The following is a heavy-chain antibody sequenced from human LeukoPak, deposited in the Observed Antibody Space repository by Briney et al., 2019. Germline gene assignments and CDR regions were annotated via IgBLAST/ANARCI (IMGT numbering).Heavy chain of an antibody. V-gene: IGHV3-21*01. CDR2: ISSSSSYM. D-gene: IGHD6-13*01. CDR3: ALSRIAACFDY. CDR1: GFTFSSYS. J-gene: IGHJ4*02. Sequence: GGSLRLSCAASGFTFSSYSMNWVRQAPGKGLEWVSSISSSSSYMYYADSVKGRFAISRDNAKNSLYLQMNSLRAEDTAVYYCALSRIAACFDYWGQGTLVTVSS.